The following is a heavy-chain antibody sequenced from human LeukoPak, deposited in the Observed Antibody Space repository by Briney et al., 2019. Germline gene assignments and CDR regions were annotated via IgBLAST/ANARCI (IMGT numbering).Heavy chain of an antibody. J-gene: IGHJ6*02. D-gene: IGHD2-2*01. CDR3: ARDVVVVPAAIHYCMDV. Sequence: LDTLSLTCAVYGGSFSDYFWGWLRQPPGKGLVWIGDINHSGRTSYNPSLKSRVTIPVDTSKNQFSLNLSSVTAADTAVYYCARDVVVVPAAIHYCMDVWGQGTTVSVSS. CDR2: INHSGRT. V-gene: IGHV4-34*01. CDR1: GGSFSDYF.